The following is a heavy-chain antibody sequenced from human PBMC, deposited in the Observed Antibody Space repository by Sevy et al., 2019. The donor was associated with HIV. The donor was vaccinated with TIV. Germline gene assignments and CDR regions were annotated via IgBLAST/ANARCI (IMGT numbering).Heavy chain of an antibody. J-gene: IGHJ4*02. V-gene: IGHV3-23*01. CDR1: GFTFSNYA. CDR2: ISVSGDFT. CDR3: AIKITMIRGDQGPFDY. Sequence: GGSLRLSCADSGFTFSNYAMAWVRQAPGKGLEWVSAISVSGDFTYYADSVRGRLTVAREKSKNTLFLQMNSLSAEDTAVYCCAIKITMIRGDQGPFDYWGQGTLVTVSS. D-gene: IGHD3-10*01.